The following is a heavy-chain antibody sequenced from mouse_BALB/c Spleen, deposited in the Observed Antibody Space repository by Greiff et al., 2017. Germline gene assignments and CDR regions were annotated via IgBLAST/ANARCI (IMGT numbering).Heavy chain of an antibody. Sequence: EVKLVESGGGLVKPGGSLKLSCAASGFTFSSYAMSWVRQSPEKRLEWVAEISSGGSYTYYPDTVTGRFTISRDNAKNTLYLERSSLRSEDTAMYYCAREEDYSFAYWGQGTLVTVSA. J-gene: IGHJ3*01. CDR3: AREEDYSFAY. D-gene: IGHD2-13*01. CDR1: GFTFSSYA. CDR2: ISSGGSYT. V-gene: IGHV5-9-4*01.